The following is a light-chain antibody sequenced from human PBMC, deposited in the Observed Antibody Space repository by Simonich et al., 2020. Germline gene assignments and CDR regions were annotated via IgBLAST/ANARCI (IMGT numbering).Light chain of an antibody. CDR3: CSYAGSSTFV. CDR2: DVG. Sequence: QSALTQPRSVSGSPGQSVTISCTGTSSDVGGYNYVSWYQQHPGKAPKLMIYDVGKRPSGVPNRFSGSKSGNTASLTISGLQAEDEADYYCCSYAGSSTFVFGTGTKVTVL. V-gene: IGLV2-11*01. CDR1: SSDVGGYNY. J-gene: IGLJ1*01.